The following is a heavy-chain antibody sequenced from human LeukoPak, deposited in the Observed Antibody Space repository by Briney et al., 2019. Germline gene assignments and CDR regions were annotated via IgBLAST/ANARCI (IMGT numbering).Heavy chain of an antibody. J-gene: IGHJ5*02. CDR3: AREWNWFDP. CDR1: GGSISSYY. Sequence: SETLSLTCTVSGGSISSYYWSWIRQPPGRGLEWIGYIYYSGGTDYNPSLKSRVTISVDTSKNQFSLKLSSVTAADTAVYYCAREWNWFDPWGQGTLVTVSS. CDR2: IYYSGGT. V-gene: IGHV4-59*01.